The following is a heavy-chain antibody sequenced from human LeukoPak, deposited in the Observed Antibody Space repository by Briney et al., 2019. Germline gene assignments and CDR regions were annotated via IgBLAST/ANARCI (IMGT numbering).Heavy chain of an antibody. V-gene: IGHV4-59*01. Sequence: SETLSLTCTVSGGSISSYYWSWIRQPPGKGLEWIGYIYYSGSTNYNPSLKSRVTISADTSKNQFSLKLSSGTAADTAVYYCARDGAMVRGDYGMDVWGQGTTVTVSS. CDR2: IYYSGST. CDR1: GGSISSYY. CDR3: ARDGAMVRGDYGMDV. J-gene: IGHJ6*02. D-gene: IGHD3-10*01.